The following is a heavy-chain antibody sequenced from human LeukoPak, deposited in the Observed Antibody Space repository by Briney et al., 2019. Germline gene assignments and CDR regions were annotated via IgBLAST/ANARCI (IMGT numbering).Heavy chain of an antibody. Sequence: GGSLRLSCAASGFTFSSYGMHWVRQAPGKGLEWVAVISYDGSNKYYADSVKGRFTISRDNSKNTLYLQMNSLRAEDTAVYYCAKDRYSSSWYWFDPRGQGTLVTVSS. V-gene: IGHV3-30*18. D-gene: IGHD6-13*01. CDR2: ISYDGSNK. CDR3: AKDRYSSSWYWFDP. J-gene: IGHJ5*02. CDR1: GFTFSSYG.